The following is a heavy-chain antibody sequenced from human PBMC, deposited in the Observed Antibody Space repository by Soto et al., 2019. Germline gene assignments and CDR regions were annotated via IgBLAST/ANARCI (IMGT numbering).Heavy chain of an antibody. V-gene: IGHV4-30-4*01. D-gene: IGHD3-22*01. CDR3: ARLAYYYDSSGYQNTPLDY. J-gene: IGHJ4*02. Sequence: ASETLSLTCTVSGGSISSGDYYWSWIRQPPGKGLEWIGYIYYSGSTYYNPSLKSRVTISVDTSKNQFSLKLSSVTAADTAVYYCARLAYYYDSSGYQNTPLDYWGQGTLVTVS. CDR1: GGSISSGDYY. CDR2: IYYSGST.